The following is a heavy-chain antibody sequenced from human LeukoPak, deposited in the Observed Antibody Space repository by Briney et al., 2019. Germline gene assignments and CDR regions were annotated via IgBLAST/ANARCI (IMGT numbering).Heavy chain of an antibody. CDR1: GFTFSDYY. CDR2: ISSSGSTI. D-gene: IGHD3-22*01. V-gene: IGHV3-11*04. J-gene: IGHJ4*02. Sequence: GGSLRLSCAASGFTFSDYYMSWIRQAPGKGLEWVSYISSSGSTIYYADSVKGRFTISRDNAKNSLYLQMNSLRAEDTAVYYSARAHYYDSSGYPNPFDYWGQGTLVTVSS. CDR3: ARAHYYDSSGYPNPFDY.